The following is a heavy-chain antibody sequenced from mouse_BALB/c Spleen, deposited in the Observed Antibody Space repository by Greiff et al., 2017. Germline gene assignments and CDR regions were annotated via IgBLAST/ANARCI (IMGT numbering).Heavy chain of an antibody. Sequence: VQLVESGAELVRPGASVTLSCKASGYTFTDYEMHWVKQTPVHGLEWIGAIDPETGGTAYNQKFKGKATLTADKSSSTAYMELRSLTSEDSAVYYCTRESYYYGSSYWYFDVWGAGTTVTVSS. V-gene: IGHV1-15*01. D-gene: IGHD1-1*01. CDR1: GYTFTDYE. CDR2: IDPETGGT. CDR3: TRESYYYGSSYWYFDV. J-gene: IGHJ1*01.